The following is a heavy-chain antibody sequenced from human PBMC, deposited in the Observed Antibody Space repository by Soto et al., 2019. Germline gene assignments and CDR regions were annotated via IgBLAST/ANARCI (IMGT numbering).Heavy chain of an antibody. V-gene: IGHV3-30*02. CDR3: AKGQYCSGGSCYFNPSDY. CDR1: GFTFSNYG. J-gene: IGHJ4*02. D-gene: IGHD2-15*01. Sequence: GGSLRLSCAASGFTFSNYGMHWVRQAPGKGLEWVAIIWYDGSNKYFADSVKGRFTISRDNSKNTLYLQMNSLRVKDTAVYYCAKGQYCSGGSCYFNPSDYWGQGSLVTVSS. CDR2: IWYDGSNK.